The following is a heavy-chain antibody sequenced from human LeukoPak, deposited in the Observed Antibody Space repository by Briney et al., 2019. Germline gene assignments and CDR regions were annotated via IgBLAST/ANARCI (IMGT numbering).Heavy chain of an antibody. CDR3: ARGVDYYDSSGFDGGWFDP. J-gene: IGHJ5*02. CDR1: GYTFTGYY. Sequence: ASVKVSCKASGYTFTGYYMHWVRQAPGQGLEWMGWINPNSGGTNYARKFQGRVTMTRDTSISTAYMELSRLRSDDTAVYYCARGVDYYDSSGFDGGWFDPWGQGTLVTVSS. D-gene: IGHD3-22*01. CDR2: INPNSGGT. V-gene: IGHV1-2*02.